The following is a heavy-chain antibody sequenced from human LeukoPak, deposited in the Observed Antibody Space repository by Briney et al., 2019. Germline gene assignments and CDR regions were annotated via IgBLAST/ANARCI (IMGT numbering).Heavy chain of an antibody. CDR2: ITPSGDGT. D-gene: IGHD1-26*01. CDR1: GFTFSSPA. Sequence: GGSLRLSCAASGFTFSSPAMSRVRQTPGKGLEWVSSITPSGDGTYYAASVKGRFTISRDNSKNTLYLQMDSLRADDTAKYYCAKDSPVATWWGQGTLVTVSS. V-gene: IGHV3-23*01. J-gene: IGHJ4*02. CDR3: AKDSPVATW.